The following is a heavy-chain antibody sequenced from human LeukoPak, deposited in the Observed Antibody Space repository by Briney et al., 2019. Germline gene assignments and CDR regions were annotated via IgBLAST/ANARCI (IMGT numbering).Heavy chain of an antibody. D-gene: IGHD6-19*01. CDR2: ISSSSIYI. V-gene: IGHV3-21*03. CDR1: GFTFSSYS. J-gene: IGHJ4*02. CDR3: TTDPIAVADSYDY. Sequence: GGSLRLSCAASGFTFSSYSMNWVRQAPGKGLEWVSSISSSSIYIYYADSMKGRFTISRDNAKNSLYLQMNSLKTEDTAVYYCTTDPIAVADSYDYWGQGTLVTVSS.